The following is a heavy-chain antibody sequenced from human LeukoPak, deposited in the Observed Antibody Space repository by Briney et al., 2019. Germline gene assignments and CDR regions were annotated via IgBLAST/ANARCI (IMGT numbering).Heavy chain of an antibody. CDR2: IYTSGST. Sequence: SETLSLTCTVSGGSISSYYWSWIRQPAGKGLEWIGRIYTSGSTNYNPSLKSRVTMSVDTSKNQFSPKLSSVTAADTAVYYCARNPALVVTAIAEYYFDYWGQGTLVTVSS. CDR1: GGSISSYY. V-gene: IGHV4-4*07. J-gene: IGHJ4*02. D-gene: IGHD2-21*02. CDR3: ARNPALVVTAIAEYYFDY.